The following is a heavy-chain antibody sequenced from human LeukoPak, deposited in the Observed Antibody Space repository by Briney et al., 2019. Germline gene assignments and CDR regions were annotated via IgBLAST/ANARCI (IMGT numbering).Heavy chain of an antibody. CDR2: INHSGST. D-gene: IGHD2-2*01. Sequence: SETLSLTCAVYGGSFSGYYWSWIRQPPGKGLEWIGEINHSGSTNYNPSLKSRVTISVDTSKNQFSLKLSSVTAADTAVYYCARAGDCSSTSCCPLVDYWGQGTLVTVSS. J-gene: IGHJ4*02. CDR3: ARAGDCSSTSCCPLVDY. CDR1: GGSFSGYY. V-gene: IGHV4-34*01.